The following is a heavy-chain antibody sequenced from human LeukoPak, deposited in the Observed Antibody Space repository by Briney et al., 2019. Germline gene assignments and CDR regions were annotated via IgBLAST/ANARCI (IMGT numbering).Heavy chain of an antibody. CDR1: GFTFDDYG. CDR2: INWNGGST. J-gene: IGHJ4*02. V-gene: IGHV3-20*04. D-gene: IGHD4-17*01. CDR3: ARDYADYGDYIYFDY. Sequence: GGSLGLSCAASGFTFDDYGMSWVRQAPGKGLEWVSGINWNGGSTGYADSVKGRFTISRDNAKNSLYLQMNSLRAEDTALYYCARDYADYGDYIYFDYWGQGTLVTVSS.